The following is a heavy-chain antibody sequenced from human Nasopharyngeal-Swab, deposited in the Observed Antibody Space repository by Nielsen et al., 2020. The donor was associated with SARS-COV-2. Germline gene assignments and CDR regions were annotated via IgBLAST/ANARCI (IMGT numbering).Heavy chain of an antibody. CDR3: ARHGYCSSISCYPGPYYYYYMDV. Sequence: SETLSLTCNVSSGSISSSSYYWSWIRQSPGKGLEWIGYIYYTGSTNYNPSLKSRVTISVDTSKNQFSLNLSSVTAADTAVYYCARHGYCSSISCYPGPYYYYYMDVWGKGTTVTVSS. V-gene: IGHV4-61*05. CDR2: IYYTGST. D-gene: IGHD2-2*01. CDR1: SGSISSSSYY. J-gene: IGHJ6*03.